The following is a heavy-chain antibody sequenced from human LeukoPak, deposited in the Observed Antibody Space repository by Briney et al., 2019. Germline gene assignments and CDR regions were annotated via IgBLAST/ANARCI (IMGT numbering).Heavy chain of an antibody. Sequence: GGSLRLSCAASGFTFSSYAMSWVRQAPGKGLEWVSAISGSGGSTYYADSVKGRFTISRDNAENSLYLQMNSLRAEDTAVYYCARNPYRDFDYWGQGTLVTVSS. V-gene: IGHV3-23*01. CDR3: ARNPYRDFDY. J-gene: IGHJ4*02. CDR2: ISGSGGST. CDR1: GFTFSSYA. D-gene: IGHD1-1*01.